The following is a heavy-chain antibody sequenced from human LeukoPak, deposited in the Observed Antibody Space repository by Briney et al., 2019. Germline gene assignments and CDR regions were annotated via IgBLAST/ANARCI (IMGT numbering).Heavy chain of an antibody. D-gene: IGHD3-9*01. CDR3: ARLGHYHGRYFDWLLSLGPKNWFDP. J-gene: IGHJ5*02. CDR2: INHSGST. V-gene: IGHV4-38-2*02. CDR1: GYSISSGYY. Sequence: TSETLSLTCTVSGYSISSGYYWGWIRQPPGKGLEWIGEINHSGSTNYNPSLKSRVTISVDTSKNQFSLKLSSVTATDTAVYYCARLGHYHGRYFDWLLSLGPKNWFDPWGQGTLVTVSS.